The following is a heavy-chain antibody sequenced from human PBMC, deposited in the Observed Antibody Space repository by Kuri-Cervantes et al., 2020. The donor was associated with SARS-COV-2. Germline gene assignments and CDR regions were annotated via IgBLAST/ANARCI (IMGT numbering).Heavy chain of an antibody. D-gene: IGHD2-15*01. CDR2: ISSSSSYI. J-gene: IGHJ4*02. CDR1: GFTFSSYS. Sequence: GESLKISCAASGFTFSSYSMNWVRRAPGKGLEWVSSISSSSSYIYYADSVKGRFTISRDNAKNSLYLQMNSLRAEDTAVYYCARDRGEDIVVVVAASAYDYWGQGTLVTVSS. V-gene: IGHV3-21*01. CDR3: ARDRGEDIVVVVAASAYDY.